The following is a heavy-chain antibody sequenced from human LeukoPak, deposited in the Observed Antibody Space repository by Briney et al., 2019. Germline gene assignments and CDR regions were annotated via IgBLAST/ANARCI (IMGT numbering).Heavy chain of an antibody. CDR1: GFTFSNAW. CDR3: TTDFTYYYDSSGYYRSY. CDR2: IKSKTDGGTT. V-gene: IGHV3-15*01. Sequence: GGSLRLSCAASGFTFSNAWMSWVRQAPGKGLEWVGRIKSKTDGGTTDYAAPVKGRFTISRDDSKNTMYLQMNSLKTDDSAVYYCTTDFTYYYDSSGYYRSYWGQGTLVTVSS. J-gene: IGHJ4*02. D-gene: IGHD3-22*01.